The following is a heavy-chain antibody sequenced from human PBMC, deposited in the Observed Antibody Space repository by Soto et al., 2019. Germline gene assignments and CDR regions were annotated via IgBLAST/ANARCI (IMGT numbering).Heavy chain of an antibody. D-gene: IGHD3-22*01. Sequence: QVQLVQSGAEVKKPGSSVKVSCTASGGAFRNYAVSWVRQAPGQGLEWMGAVMPTFGAGVYAQKFQGRLTIFADESTNTAYLSVSSLTFEDAALFYCAASRGFYEAMDAWGQGTTLPVSS. CDR3: AASRGFYEAMDA. CDR2: VMPTFGAG. J-gene: IGHJ6*02. CDR1: GGAFRNYA. V-gene: IGHV1-69*01.